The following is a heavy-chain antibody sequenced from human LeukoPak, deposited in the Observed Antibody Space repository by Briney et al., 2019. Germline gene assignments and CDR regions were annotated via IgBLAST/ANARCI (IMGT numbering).Heavy chain of an antibody. Sequence: PSGTLSLTCAVSGGSISTNNWWSWVRQPPGKGLEWIGEIYHTESTNYSPSLRSRDTMSIDKSNNQFSLNLNSVTAADTAVYYCAKYYYDSSGYLFDPWGQGTLVTVSS. CDR3: AKYYYDSSGYLFDP. D-gene: IGHD3-22*01. V-gene: IGHV4-4*02. J-gene: IGHJ5*02. CDR2: IYHTEST. CDR1: GGSISTNNW.